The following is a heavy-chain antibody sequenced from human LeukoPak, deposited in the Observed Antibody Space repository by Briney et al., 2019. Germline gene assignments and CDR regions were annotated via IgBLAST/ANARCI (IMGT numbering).Heavy chain of an antibody. Sequence: PSETPSLTCTVSGGSISSYYWSWIRQPPGKGLEWIGYIYYSGSTNYNPSLKSRVTISVDTSKNQFSLKLSSVTAADTAVYYCARAYSWSTPFDYWGQGTLVTVSS. D-gene: IGHD6-13*01. V-gene: IGHV4-59*01. CDR1: GGSISSYY. J-gene: IGHJ4*02. CDR3: ARAYSWSTPFDY. CDR2: IYYSGST.